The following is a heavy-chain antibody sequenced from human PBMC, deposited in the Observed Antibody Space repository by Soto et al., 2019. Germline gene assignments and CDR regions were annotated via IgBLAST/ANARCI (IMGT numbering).Heavy chain of an antibody. CDR1: GFTFSSYA. D-gene: IGHD4-17*01. CDR2: ISSNGGTR. CDR3: ARERHSGEDYFDY. V-gene: IGHV3-64*01. Sequence: EVQLVESGGGLVQPGGSLRLSCAASGFTFSSYAMHWVRQAPGKGLEYVSAISSNGGTRYYANSVMGRFTISRDNSKNTLYLQMVSLRAEDVDVYYCARERHSGEDYFDYWGQGTLVTVSS. J-gene: IGHJ4*02.